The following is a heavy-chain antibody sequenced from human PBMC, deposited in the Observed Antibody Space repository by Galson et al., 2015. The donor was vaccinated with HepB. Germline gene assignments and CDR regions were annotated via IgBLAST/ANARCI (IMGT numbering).Heavy chain of an antibody. V-gene: IGHV1-18*01. D-gene: IGHD2-2*02. CDR3: ARNPCSSTSCYTFDFDY. Sequence: SVKVSCKASGYTFTSYGISWVRQAPGQGLEWMGWISAYNGNTNYAQKLQGRVTTTTDTSTSTAYMELRSLRSDDTAVYYCARNPCSSTSCYTFDFDYWGQGTLVTVSS. CDR2: ISAYNGNT. CDR1: GYTFTSYG. J-gene: IGHJ4*02.